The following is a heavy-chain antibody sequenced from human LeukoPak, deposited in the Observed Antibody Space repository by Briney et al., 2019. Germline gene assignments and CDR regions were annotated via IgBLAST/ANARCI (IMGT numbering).Heavy chain of an antibody. Sequence: GASVKVSCKASGYTFTTYYMNWVRQAPGQGLEWMGIINPSGGSTSYVQKFQGRVTMTRDTSTSTVYMELSSLRSEDTAVYYCARAPGQLSRFDYWGQGTLVTVSS. CDR1: GYTFTTYY. CDR3: ARAPGQLSRFDY. CDR2: INPSGGST. J-gene: IGHJ4*02. V-gene: IGHV1-46*01. D-gene: IGHD2-2*01.